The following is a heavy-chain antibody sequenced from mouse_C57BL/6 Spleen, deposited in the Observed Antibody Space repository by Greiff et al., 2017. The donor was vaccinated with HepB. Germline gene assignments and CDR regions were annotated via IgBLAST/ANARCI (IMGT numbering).Heavy chain of an antibody. Sequence: EVQGVESGGGLVKPGGSLKLSCAASGFTFSDYGMHWVRQAPEKGLEWVAYISSGSSTIYYADTVKGRFTISRDNAKNTLFLQMTSLRSEDTAMYYGARPETTVVDYDAMDYWGQGTSVTVSS. V-gene: IGHV5-17*01. CDR2: ISSGSSTI. D-gene: IGHD1-1*01. CDR1: GFTFSDYG. CDR3: ARPETTVVDYDAMDY. J-gene: IGHJ4*01.